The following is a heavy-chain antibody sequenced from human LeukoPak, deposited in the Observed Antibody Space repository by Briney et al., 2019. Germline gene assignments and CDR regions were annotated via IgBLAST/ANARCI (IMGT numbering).Heavy chain of an antibody. J-gene: IGHJ4*02. V-gene: IGHV3-64*04. CDR1: GFTFSSYA. CDR2: ISSNGGST. CDR3: AKDRADVVPTMVLDY. D-gene: IGHD5-12*01. Sequence: GGSLRLSCSASGFTFSSYAMHWVRQAPGKGLEYVSAISSNGGSTYYADSVKGRFTISRDNSKNTLFLQLNSLRAEDTAVYYCAKDRADVVPTMVLDYWGQGTLVTVSS.